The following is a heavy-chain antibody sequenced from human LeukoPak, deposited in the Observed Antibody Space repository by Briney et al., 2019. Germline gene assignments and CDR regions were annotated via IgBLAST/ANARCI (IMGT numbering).Heavy chain of an antibody. V-gene: IGHV4-4*07. CDR3: VRAQRGLYLDS. J-gene: IGHJ4*02. Sequence: EPSETLSLTCTVSGEPLGTIYWGWIRQPAGQGLEYIGRIHTKGHTTYQPSLDSRPTMSVRSTNNSFSLSLRSVTPTHPAIYFCVRAQRGLYLDSWGQGTLATVSS. CDR2: IHTKGHT. CDR1: GEPLGTIY.